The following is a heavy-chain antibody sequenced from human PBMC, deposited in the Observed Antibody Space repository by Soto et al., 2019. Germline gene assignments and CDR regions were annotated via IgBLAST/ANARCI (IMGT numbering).Heavy chain of an antibody. J-gene: IGHJ6*02. Sequence: EVQLLESGGGLVQPGGSLRLSCIASGFTFSNYAMTWVRQAPGKGLEWVSAISGSGDSTYYADSVRGRFTISRDNSKNTVHLQMNSLRAEDTAVYYCAYRGYCVSPGCRLGYYATDVWGQGTTVTVSS. V-gene: IGHV3-23*01. D-gene: IGHD2-2*01. CDR3: AYRGYCVSPGCRLGYYATDV. CDR2: ISGSGDST. CDR1: GFTFSNYA.